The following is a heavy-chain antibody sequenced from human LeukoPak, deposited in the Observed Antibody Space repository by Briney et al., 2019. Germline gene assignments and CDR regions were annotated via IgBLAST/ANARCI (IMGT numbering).Heavy chain of an antibody. CDR1: GGSICPYD. Sequence: SATLSLTCTLSGGSICPYDWNCIRQPAGQGLECSGRIFTRGITNYNPSLKSRVTMSVDTSKNQFSLNLSSVTAADTAVYYCARESSGTYYNPLGYMDVWGKGTTVTVSS. J-gene: IGHJ6*03. CDR2: IFTRGIT. D-gene: IGHD3-10*01. CDR3: ARESSGTYYNPLGYMDV. V-gene: IGHV4-4*07.